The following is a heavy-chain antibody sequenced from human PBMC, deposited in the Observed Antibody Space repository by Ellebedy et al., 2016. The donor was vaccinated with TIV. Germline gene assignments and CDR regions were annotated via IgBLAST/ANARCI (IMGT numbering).Heavy chain of an antibody. Sequence: GESLKISCAASEFTFSDYHMSWIRQAPGKGLEWVSYISSSSSSTNYADSVKGRITISRDDAKNSLYLQMNSLRAEDTAVYYCAAEAWWRLDSWGQGTLVTVSS. CDR3: AAEAWWRLDS. D-gene: IGHD2-15*01. CDR2: ISSSSSST. V-gene: IGHV3-11*06. J-gene: IGHJ4*02. CDR1: EFTFSDYH.